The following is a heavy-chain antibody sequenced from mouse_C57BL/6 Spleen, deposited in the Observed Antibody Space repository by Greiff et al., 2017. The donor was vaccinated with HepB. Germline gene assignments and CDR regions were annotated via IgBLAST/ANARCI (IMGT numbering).Heavy chain of an antibody. D-gene: IGHD4-1*01. V-gene: IGHV1-61*01. Sequence: QVQLQQPGAELVRPGSSVKLSCKASGYTFTSYWMDWVKQRPGQGLEWIGNIYPSDSETHYNQKFKDKATLTVDKSSSTAYMQLSSLTSEVSAVYYCARRGGLTSDYWGQGTTLTVSS. CDR1: GYTFTSYW. J-gene: IGHJ2*01. CDR3: ARRGGLTSDY. CDR2: IYPSDSET.